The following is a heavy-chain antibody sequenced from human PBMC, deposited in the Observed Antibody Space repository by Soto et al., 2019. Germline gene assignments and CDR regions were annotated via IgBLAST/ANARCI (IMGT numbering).Heavy chain of an antibody. Sequence: SETLSLTCTVSGSSISSGDYYWGWTRQPPGKGLEWIGCMFYGVSTYYNPSLKSRVTVSVDTSKNQFSLNLRSVTAADTAVYYCARLPSRHLVDYWGQGTLVTVSS. J-gene: IGHJ4*02. CDR2: MFYGVST. CDR3: ARLPSRHLVDY. V-gene: IGHV4-39*01. D-gene: IGHD3-3*02. CDR1: GSSISSGDYY.